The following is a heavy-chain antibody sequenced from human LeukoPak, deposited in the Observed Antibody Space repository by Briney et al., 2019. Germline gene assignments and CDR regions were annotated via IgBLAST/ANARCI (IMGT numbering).Heavy chain of an antibody. V-gene: IGHV3-23*01. J-gene: IGHJ5*02. D-gene: IGHD5-12*01. CDR2: ISGSGGST. CDR3: ARIVATISRSWFDP. CDR1: EFTFSSYS. Sequence: PGGSLRLSCAASEFTFSSYSMNWVRQAPGKGLEWVSAISGSGGSTYYADSVKGRFTISRDNSKNTLYLQMNSLRAEDTAVYYCARIVATISRSWFDPWGQGTLVTVSS.